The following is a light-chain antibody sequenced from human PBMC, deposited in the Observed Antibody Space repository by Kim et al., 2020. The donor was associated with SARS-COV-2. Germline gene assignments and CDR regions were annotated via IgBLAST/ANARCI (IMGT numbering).Light chain of an antibody. CDR3: VLYMGSGISV. J-gene: IGLJ3*02. Sequence: GGTVTLTCGLGSGSVSTAYYPSWYQQTPGQAPRTLIYNTTTRSSGVPDRFSGSILGNKAALTITGAQADDESDYYCVLYMGSGISVFGGGTQLTVL. V-gene: IGLV8-61*01. CDR2: NTT. CDR1: SGSVSTAYY.